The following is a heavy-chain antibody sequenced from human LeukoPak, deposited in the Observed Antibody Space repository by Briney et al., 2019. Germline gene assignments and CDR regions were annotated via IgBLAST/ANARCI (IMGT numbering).Heavy chain of an antibody. J-gene: IGHJ4*02. Sequence: GGSLRLSCAASGFTFSSYAMNWVRQAPGKGLEWVSTISNSGSTYYADSVTGRFTISRDNSKDTLFLQMHSLRPGDTAVYYCVREDTPATANYWGQGTLVTISS. D-gene: IGHD2-21*02. CDR2: ISNSGST. V-gene: IGHV3-23*01. CDR1: GFTFSSYA. CDR3: VREDTPATANY.